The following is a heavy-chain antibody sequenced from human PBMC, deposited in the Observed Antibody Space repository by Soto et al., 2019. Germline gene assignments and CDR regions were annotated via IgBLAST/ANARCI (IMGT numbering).Heavy chain of an antibody. D-gene: IGHD2-8*01. CDR3: ARAPVGMDSINFFDH. V-gene: IGHV4-30-4*01. Sequence: PSETLSLTCTVSGDSISSDGYHWSWIRQSPGKGLEWIGYIYNGGRTFYRPSLESRINMSLDATKNSYSLRLTSVTAADTAVYYCARAPVGMDSINFFDHWGQGILVT. CDR1: GDSISSDGYH. J-gene: IGHJ4*02. CDR2: IYNGGRT.